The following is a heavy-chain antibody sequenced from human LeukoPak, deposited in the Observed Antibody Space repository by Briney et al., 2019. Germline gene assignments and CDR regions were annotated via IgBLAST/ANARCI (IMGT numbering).Heavy chain of an antibody. D-gene: IGHD5-18*01. V-gene: IGHV4-59*01. Sequence: SETLSLTCTVSGDSISYYYWSWIRPPPGKGLEWIGKIYYSGNSNYNPSLKSRVTISVDTSKNQFSLKLSSVTAAGTAVYYCARVRGYSYDSSDFDYWGQGTLVTVSS. CDR1: GDSISYYY. J-gene: IGHJ4*02. CDR2: IYYSGNS. CDR3: ARVRGYSYDSSDFDY.